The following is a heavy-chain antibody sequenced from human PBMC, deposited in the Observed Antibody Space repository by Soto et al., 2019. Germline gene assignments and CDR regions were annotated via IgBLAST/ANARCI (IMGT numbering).Heavy chain of an antibody. V-gene: IGHV4-34*01. J-gene: IGHJ5*02. Sequence: PSETLSLTCGVHGGSISGYYWSWIRQSPGKGLGWIGETDHSGSTNYNPSLRSRVTMSVDTSKNQFSLKLSSVTAADTAVYYCARELDFYDSGTYYKSADWFGPWGQGTLVTVSS. CDR2: TDHSGST. D-gene: IGHD3-10*01. CDR1: GGSISGYY. CDR3: ARELDFYDSGTYYKSADWFGP.